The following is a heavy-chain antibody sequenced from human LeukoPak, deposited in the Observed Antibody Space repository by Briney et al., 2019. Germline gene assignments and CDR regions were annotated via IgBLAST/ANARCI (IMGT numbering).Heavy chain of an antibody. J-gene: IGHJ4*02. CDR2: INPNSGGT. Sequence: VASVKVSCKASGYTFTVYYMHWVRQAPGQGLEWMGWINPNSGGTNYAQKFQGRVTMTRDTSITTAYMELSRLRSDDTAVYYCARVFRSITARLDFDYWGQGTLVTVSS. CDR1: GYTFTVYY. V-gene: IGHV1-2*02. CDR3: ARVFRSITARLDFDY. D-gene: IGHD6-6*01.